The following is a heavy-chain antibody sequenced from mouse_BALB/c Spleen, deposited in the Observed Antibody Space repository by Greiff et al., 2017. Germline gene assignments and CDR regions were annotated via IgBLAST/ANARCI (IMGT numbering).Heavy chain of an antibody. Sequence: EVQGVESGAELVKPGASVKLSCTASGFNIKDTYMHWVKQRPEQGLEWIGRIDPANGNTKYDPKFQGKATITADTSSNTAYLQLSSLTSEDTAVYYCARHLGLRYAMDYWGQGTSVTVSS. CDR1: GFNIKDTY. J-gene: IGHJ4*01. V-gene: IGHV14-3*02. D-gene: IGHD3-1*01. CDR3: ARHLGLRYAMDY. CDR2: IDPANGNT.